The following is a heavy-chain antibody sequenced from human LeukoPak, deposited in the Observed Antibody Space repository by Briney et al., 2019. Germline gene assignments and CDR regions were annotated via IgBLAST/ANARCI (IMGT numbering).Heavy chain of an antibody. D-gene: IGHD3-3*01. CDR3: AKEGYYDFWSGYQQGDY. J-gene: IGHJ4*02. V-gene: IGHV3-23*01. Sequence: PGGSLRLSCAASGFTFSSSAMSWVRQAPGKGLEWVSAISGSGGSTYYADSVKGRFTISRDNSKNTLYLQMNSLRAEDTAVYYCAKEGYYDFWSGYQQGDYWGQGTLVTVSS. CDR1: GFTFSSSA. CDR2: ISGSGGST.